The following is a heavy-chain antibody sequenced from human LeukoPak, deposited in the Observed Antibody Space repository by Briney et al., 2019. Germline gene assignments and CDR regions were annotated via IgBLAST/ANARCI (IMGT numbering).Heavy chain of an antibody. Sequence: QPGGSLRLSCAASGFTFSSYSMNWVRQAPGKGLEWVSYISSSSSTIYYADSAKGRFTISRDNAKNSLYLQMNSLRAEDTAVYYCARSPEGYYYYYMDVWGKGTTVTVSS. CDR2: ISSSSSTI. CDR1: GFTFSSYS. V-gene: IGHV3-48*01. J-gene: IGHJ6*03. D-gene: IGHD1-14*01. CDR3: ARSPEGYYYYYMDV.